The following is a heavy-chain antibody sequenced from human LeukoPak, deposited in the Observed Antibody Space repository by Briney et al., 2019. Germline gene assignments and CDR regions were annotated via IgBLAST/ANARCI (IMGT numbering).Heavy chain of an antibody. CDR3: ARNLGPFDV. CDR2: IADAGT. Sequence: GGSLRLSCAASGFTFNDLAMTWLRQAPGKGLEWVSTIADAGTYYADSVKGRFIISGDNSKNMLYLQLNSLRADDTAMYYCARNLGPFDVRGHGTMVTVSS. CDR1: GFTFNDLA. D-gene: IGHD3-16*01. J-gene: IGHJ3*01. V-gene: IGHV3-23*01.